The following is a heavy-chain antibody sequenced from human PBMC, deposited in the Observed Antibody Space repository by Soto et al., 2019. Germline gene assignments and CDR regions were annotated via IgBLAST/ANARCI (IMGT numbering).Heavy chain of an antibody. CDR2: INSDGSTT. D-gene: IGHD6-13*01. J-gene: IGHJ4*02. CDR3: ARSLYTSSRYDY. Sequence: EVQLVESGGGLVQPGGSLRLSCAASGFTFSSNWMVWVRQAPGKGLVWVSPINSDGSTTNYADSVKGRFTISRDNAKNPLYRQMNSLRAVDTAVYYCARSLYTSSRYDYWGQGTLVTVSS. V-gene: IGHV3-74*01. CDR1: GFTFSSNW.